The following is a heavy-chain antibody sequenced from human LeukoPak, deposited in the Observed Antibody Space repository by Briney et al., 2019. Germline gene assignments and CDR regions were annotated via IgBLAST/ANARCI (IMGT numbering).Heavy chain of an antibody. J-gene: IGHJ3*02. CDR3: ARVERAPDAFDI. Sequence: GGSLRLSCAASGFTFSSYRMNWVRQAPGKGLEWVSSISSSSSYIYYADSVKGRFTISRDNAKNSLYLQMNSLRAEDTAVYYCARVERAPDAFDIWGQGTMVTVSS. CDR1: GFTFSSYR. V-gene: IGHV3-21*01. D-gene: IGHD1-1*01. CDR2: ISSSSSYI.